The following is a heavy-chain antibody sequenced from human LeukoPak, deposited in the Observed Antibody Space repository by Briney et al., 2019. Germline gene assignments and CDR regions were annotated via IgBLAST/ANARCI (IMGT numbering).Heavy chain of an antibody. CDR2: ISSSSSYI. CDR1: GFTFSSYS. V-gene: IGHV3-21*01. D-gene: IGHD6-6*01. J-gene: IGHJ4*02. Sequence: GGSLRLSCAASGFTFSSYSVNWVRQAPGKGLEWVSSISSSSSYIYYADSVKGRFTISRDNAKNSLYLQMNSLRAEDTAVYYCARADSIAARPFDYWGQGTLVTASS. CDR3: ARADSIAARPFDY.